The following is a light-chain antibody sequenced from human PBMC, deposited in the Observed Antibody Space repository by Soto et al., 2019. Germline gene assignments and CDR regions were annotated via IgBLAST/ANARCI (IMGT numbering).Light chain of an antibody. CDR2: GAS. CDR3: QQYGGSPRT. J-gene: IGKJ1*01. V-gene: IGKV3-20*01. Sequence: EIVLTQSPGTLSLSPVERATLSCMASQSVSSSSLAWYQQKRGQAPRLLIHGASSRATGIPDRFSGSGSGTDFTLTISRLEPEDFAVYYCQQYGGSPRTFGQGTKVDIK. CDR1: QSVSSSS.